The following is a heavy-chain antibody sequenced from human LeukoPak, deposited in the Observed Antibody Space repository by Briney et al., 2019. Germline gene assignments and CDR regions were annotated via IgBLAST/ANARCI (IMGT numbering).Heavy chain of an antibody. J-gene: IGHJ4*02. CDR3: ATAYDFLYYFDY. Sequence: PGGSLRLSCAASGFTFSSYSMNWVRQAPGKGLEWVSSISSSSSYIYYADSVKGRFTISRDNAKNPLYLQMNSLRAEDTAVYYCATAYDFLYYFDYWGQGTLVTVSS. CDR1: GFTFSSYS. D-gene: IGHD3-3*01. V-gene: IGHV3-21*01. CDR2: ISSSSSYI.